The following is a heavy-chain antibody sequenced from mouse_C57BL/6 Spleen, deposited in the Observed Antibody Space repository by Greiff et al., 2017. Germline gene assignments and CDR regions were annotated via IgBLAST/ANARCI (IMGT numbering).Heavy chain of an antibody. V-gene: IGHV1-19*01. J-gene: IGHJ4*01. Sequence: EVQLQQSGPVLVKPGASVKMSCKASGYTFTDYYMNWVKQSHGKSLEWIGVINPYNGGTSYNQKFKGKATLTVDKSSSTAYMELNSLTSEDSAVYYCARWVATDYAMDYWGQGTSVTVSS. CDR1: GYTFTDYY. D-gene: IGHD1-1*02. CDR3: ARWVATDYAMDY. CDR2: INPYNGGT.